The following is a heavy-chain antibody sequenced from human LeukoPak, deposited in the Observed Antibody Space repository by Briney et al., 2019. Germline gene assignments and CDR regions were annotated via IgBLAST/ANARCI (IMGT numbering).Heavy chain of an antibody. CDR2: IYYSGST. CDR1: GYSISSGYY. Sequence: SETLSLTCTVSGYSISSGYYWGWIRQPPGKGLEWIGSIYYSGSTYYNPSLKSRVTISGDTSKNQFSLKLSSVTAAETAVYYCAAYGGSGSYYYYYYYMAVWGKGTTVTASS. J-gene: IGHJ6*03. V-gene: IGHV4-38-2*02. D-gene: IGHD3-10*01. CDR3: AAYGGSGSYYYYYYYMAV.